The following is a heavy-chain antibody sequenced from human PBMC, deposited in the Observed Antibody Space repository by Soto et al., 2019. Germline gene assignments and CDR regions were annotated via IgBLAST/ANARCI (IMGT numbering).Heavy chain of an antibody. V-gene: IGHV1-18*01. Sequence: QAQLVQSGAEVKKPGASVKVSCKASGYTFYSHSISWVRQAPGQGLEWMGRISADNGNTKYAQKFRGRVTMTTDTATSTVSMELRNLRSDDTALYYCARCIQLDYYYGMDVWGQGTTVTVSS. J-gene: IGHJ6*02. CDR2: ISADNGNT. D-gene: IGHD1-1*01. CDR3: ARCIQLDYYYGMDV. CDR1: GYTFYSHS.